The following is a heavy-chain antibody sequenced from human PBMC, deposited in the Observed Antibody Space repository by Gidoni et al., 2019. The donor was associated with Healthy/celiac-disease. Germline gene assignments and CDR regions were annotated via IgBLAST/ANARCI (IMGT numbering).Heavy chain of an antibody. J-gene: IGHJ3*01. Sequence: EMRLVESGGGLVQPGGSVRLSCAASGCTVSSYWMTWVRQAPGKGLEWVSNIKQDGSEKKYVASVKGLFTISRDNAKNSLYLQMNSLRAEDTAVYYCARDPEFGVDAFDLWGQGTMVTVSS. CDR1: GCTVSSYW. CDR3: ARDPEFGVDAFDL. CDR2: IKQDGSEK. V-gene: IGHV3-7*01. D-gene: IGHD3-16*01.